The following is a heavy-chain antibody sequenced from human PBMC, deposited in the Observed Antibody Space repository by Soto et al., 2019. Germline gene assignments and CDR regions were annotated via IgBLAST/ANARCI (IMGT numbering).Heavy chain of an antibody. D-gene: IGHD2-15*01. CDR2: ISYDGNRK. CDR1: GFTFSSYG. V-gene: IGHV3-30*03. CDR3: ARKGYGGRCSLDY. J-gene: IGHJ4*02. Sequence: QVQLVESGGGVVQPGRSLRLSCAASGFTFSSYGMHWARQAPGEGLEWVAVISYDGNRKYYADSVKGRFTISRDFSKNTVDLHMNSLIVEDTAVYFCARKGYGGRCSLDYWGQGILVTVSS.